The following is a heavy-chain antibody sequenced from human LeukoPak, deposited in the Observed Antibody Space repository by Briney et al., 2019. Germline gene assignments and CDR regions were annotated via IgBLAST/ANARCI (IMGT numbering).Heavy chain of an antibody. CDR2: ISVYNRNT. CDR1: GYTFTNYG. CDR3: ARDLGGSPPDY. Sequence: ASVKVSCKASGYTFTNYGISWVRQAPGQGLEWMGWISVYNRNTKYAQKFQGRVTMTTDTSTSTAYMDLRSLRSDDTAVYYCARDLGGSPPDYWGQGTLVTVSS. J-gene: IGHJ4*02. V-gene: IGHV1-18*01. D-gene: IGHD1-26*01.